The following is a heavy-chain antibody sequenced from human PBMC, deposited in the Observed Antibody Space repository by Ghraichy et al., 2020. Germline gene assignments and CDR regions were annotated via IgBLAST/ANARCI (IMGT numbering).Heavy chain of an antibody. V-gene: IGHV4-59*08. D-gene: IGHD2-8*01. CDR2: IYYSGST. CDR1: GGSISSYY. CDR3: ARPNGRGAFDI. Sequence: SETLSLTCTVSGGSISSYYWSWIRPPPGKGLEWIGYIYYSGSTNYNPSLKSRVTISVDTSKNQFSLKLSSVTAADTAVYYCARPNGRGAFDIWGQGTMVTVSS. J-gene: IGHJ3*02.